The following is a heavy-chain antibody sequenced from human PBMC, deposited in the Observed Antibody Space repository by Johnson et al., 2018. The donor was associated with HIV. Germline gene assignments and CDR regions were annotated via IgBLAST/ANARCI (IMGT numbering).Heavy chain of an antibody. Sequence: LVESGGGFVQPGRSLRLSCAASGFTFDDYAMHWVRQAPGKGLEWVSGIIWNSGSIGYVDSVKGRFTISRDNAKNSLYLQMNSLRAEDTALYYCAKDHAAAEGSEGAFDIWGQGTMVTVSS. J-gene: IGHJ3*02. CDR1: GFTFDDYA. V-gene: IGHV3-9*01. D-gene: IGHD6-13*01. CDR2: IIWNSGSI. CDR3: AKDHAAAEGSEGAFDI.